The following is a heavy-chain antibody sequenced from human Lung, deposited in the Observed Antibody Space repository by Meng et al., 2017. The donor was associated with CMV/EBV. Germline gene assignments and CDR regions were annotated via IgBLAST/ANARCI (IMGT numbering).Heavy chain of an antibody. CDR3: ARAWDTSGF. Sequence: QVQLVQSGSELKKPGASVKVSCKASGYSFTSYSLNWLRQAPGQGLEWLGWINTYSGNPTYAQGFTGRIVFSLDTSVSTAYLQISSLKAEDTGVYYCARAWDTSGFWGQGTLVTVSS. D-gene: IGHD3-22*01. CDR2: INTYSGNP. J-gene: IGHJ4*02. V-gene: IGHV7-4-1*02. CDR1: GYSFTSYS.